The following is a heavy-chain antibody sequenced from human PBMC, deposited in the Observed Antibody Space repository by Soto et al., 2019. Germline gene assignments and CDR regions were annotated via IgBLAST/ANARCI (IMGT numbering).Heavy chain of an antibody. Sequence: PETLSLTCTVSGVSISSSSYYWGWIRQPPGKGLEWIGSIYYSGSTYYNPSLKSRVTISVDTSKNQFSLKLSSVTAADTAVYYCARSMTTVVTLDYWGQGTLVT. CDR1: GVSISSSSYY. CDR2: IYYSGST. CDR3: ARSMTTVVTLDY. D-gene: IGHD4-17*01. V-gene: IGHV4-39*01. J-gene: IGHJ4*02.